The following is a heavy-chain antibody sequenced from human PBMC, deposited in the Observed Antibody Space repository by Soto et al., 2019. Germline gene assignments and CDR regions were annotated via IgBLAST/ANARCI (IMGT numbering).Heavy chain of an antibody. V-gene: IGHV3-11*01. J-gene: IGHJ4*02. Sequence: QVQLVESGGGLVKPGGSLRLSCSASGFNFSDYYMNWIRQAPGKGLEWISYISGSSGTIYYADSVRGRLTIPRDNAKNSLYLHMTSLRAEDTAVYDCARDPDSGRFRPYYIDYWGKGTLVTVSS. CDR3: ARDPDSGRFRPYYIDY. CDR2: ISGSSGTI. CDR1: GFNFSDYY. D-gene: IGHD3-10*01.